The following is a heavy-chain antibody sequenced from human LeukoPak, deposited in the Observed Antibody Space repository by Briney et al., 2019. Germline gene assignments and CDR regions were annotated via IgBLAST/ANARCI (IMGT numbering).Heavy chain of an antibody. CDR2: INPSGGST. J-gene: IGHJ6*02. D-gene: IGHD1-26*01. V-gene: IGHV1-46*01. Sequence: ASVKVSCKASGYNFISYYMHWVRQAPGLGLEWMGIINPSGGSTSYAQKFQDRVTMTRDTSTSTVYMELSSLKSEDTAVYYCAREDVVLVGAVRYYYYGMDVWGQGTTVTVSS. CDR1: GYNFISYY. CDR3: AREDVVLVGAVRYYYYGMDV.